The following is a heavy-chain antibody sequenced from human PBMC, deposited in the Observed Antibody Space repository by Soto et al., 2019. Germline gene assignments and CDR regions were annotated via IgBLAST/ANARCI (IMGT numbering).Heavy chain of an antibody. CDR2: IYYSGST. Sequence: PSETLSLTCTVSGGSVSSGSYYWSWIRQPPGKGLEWIGYIYYSGSTNYNPSLRSRVTISVDTSKNQFSLKLSSVTAADTAVYYCARYYYGSGKYWFDPWGQGTLVTVSS. J-gene: IGHJ5*02. V-gene: IGHV4-61*01. D-gene: IGHD3-10*01. CDR1: GGSVSSGSYY. CDR3: ARYYYGSGKYWFDP.